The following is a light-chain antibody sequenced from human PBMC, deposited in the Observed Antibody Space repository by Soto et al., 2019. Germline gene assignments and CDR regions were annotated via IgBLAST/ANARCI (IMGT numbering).Light chain of an antibody. CDR3: QEVNGFVPS. CDR2: GAS. Sequence: DIQLTQSPSFLSASIGDRVSITCRASQGIATYLAWYQQQPGKAPRLLIYGASTLQSGVPSRFSGSGSGTEFILTITSLEPEDFATYFCQEVNGFVPSYGGGTRVEIK. CDR1: QGIATY. J-gene: IGKJ4*01. V-gene: IGKV1-9*01.